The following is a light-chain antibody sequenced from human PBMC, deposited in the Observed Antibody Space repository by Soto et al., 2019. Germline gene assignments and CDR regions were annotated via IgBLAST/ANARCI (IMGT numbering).Light chain of an antibody. V-gene: IGKV3-20*01. J-gene: IGKJ1*01. CDR3: EQYGSSPRT. CDR2: GIS. CDR1: QSVTSNY. Sequence: IVLTQSPGTLSLSPGERATLFCRASQSVTSNYFAWYQQKPGQAPRLLIYGISARATGIPDRFSGSGSGTDFTLTISRLEPEDFAVYYCEQYGSSPRTFGQGTKVVIK.